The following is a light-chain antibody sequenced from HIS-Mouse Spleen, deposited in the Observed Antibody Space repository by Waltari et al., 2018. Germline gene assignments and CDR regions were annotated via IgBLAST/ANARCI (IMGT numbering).Light chain of an antibody. J-gene: IGLJ3*02. CDR1: SSDVGSYNL. V-gene: IGLV2-23*01. Sequence: QSALTQPASVSGSPGQSITISGTGTSSDVGSYNLVSWYQQHPGKAPTPMIFEGSKRPSGVTNRFSGSKSGNTASLRISGLQAEDEADYYCCSYAGSSTWVFGGGTKLTVL. CDR2: EGS. CDR3: CSYAGSSTWV.